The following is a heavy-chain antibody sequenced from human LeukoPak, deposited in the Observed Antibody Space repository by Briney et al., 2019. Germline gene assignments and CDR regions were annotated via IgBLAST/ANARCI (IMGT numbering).Heavy chain of an antibody. D-gene: IGHD3-22*01. J-gene: IGHJ2*01. CDR2: IYPGDSDT. Sequence: GESLKISCKGSGYSFTSYWIGWVRQMPGKGLEWMGIIYPGDSDTRYSPSFQGQVTLSADKSISPAYLHCSSLQASDTALYYCARYHYYDSSGYDPPWTSLDLWGRGTLVTVSS. CDR3: ARYHYYDSSGYDPPWTSLDL. CDR1: GYSFTSYW. V-gene: IGHV5-51*01.